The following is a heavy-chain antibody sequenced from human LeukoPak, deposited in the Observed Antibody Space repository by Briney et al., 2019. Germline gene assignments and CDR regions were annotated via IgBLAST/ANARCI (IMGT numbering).Heavy chain of an antibody. CDR3: ARARRGSFDY. D-gene: IGHD3-16*01. Sequence: PGGSLRLSCAASGFTVSSNYMSWVRQAPGKGLEWVSVIYSGGSTYYAGSVKGRFTISRDNSKNTLYLQMNSLRAEDTAVYYCARARRGSFDYWGQGTLVTVSS. V-gene: IGHV3-53*01. CDR1: GFTVSSNY. CDR2: IYSGGST. J-gene: IGHJ4*02.